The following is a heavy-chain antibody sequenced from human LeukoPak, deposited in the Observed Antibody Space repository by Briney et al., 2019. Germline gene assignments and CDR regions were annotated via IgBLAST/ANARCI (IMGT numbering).Heavy chain of an antibody. J-gene: IGHJ4*02. D-gene: IGHD5-24*01. V-gene: IGHV3-23*01. CDR1: GFIFSSHG. Sequence: GGSLRLSCAASGFIFSSHGMNWVRQAPGKGLEWVSGISPSGDITYYADSVKGRFTISRDNSKNTLYLQMNSLRAEDTAVYYCAEEMATITYRSGYWGQGTLVTVSS. CDR3: AEEMATITYRSGY. CDR2: ISPSGDIT.